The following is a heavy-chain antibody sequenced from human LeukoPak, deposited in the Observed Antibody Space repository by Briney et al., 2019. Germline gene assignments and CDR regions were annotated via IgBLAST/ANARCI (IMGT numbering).Heavy chain of an antibody. J-gene: IGHJ4*02. D-gene: IGHD2-8*02. CDR2: IKQDGSER. CDR1: GFIFSSHR. Sequence: GGSLRLSCAASGFIFSSHRMNWVRQAPGKGLEWVANIKQDGSERYFVDSVKGRFTISRDNAKNSLYLQMNSLRDDDTAVYYCARGCTGGACYAIGTYWGRGTLVTVSS. V-gene: IGHV3-7*01. CDR3: ARGCTGGACYAIGTY.